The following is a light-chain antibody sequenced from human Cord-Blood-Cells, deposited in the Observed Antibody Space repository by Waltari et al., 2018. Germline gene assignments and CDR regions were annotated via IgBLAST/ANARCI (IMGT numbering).Light chain of an antibody. V-gene: IGLV1-47*01. CDR3: AAWDDSLSGWV. Sequence: QSVLTLPPSASGTPGHRDTTSSSASSSTLGCISVSAYQQPPGTAPKHLIYRNIKRPSGVPDRFSGSKSGTSASLAISGLRSEDEADYYCAAWDDSLSGWVFGGGTKLTVL. J-gene: IGLJ3*02. CDR2: RNI. CDR1: SSTLGCIS.